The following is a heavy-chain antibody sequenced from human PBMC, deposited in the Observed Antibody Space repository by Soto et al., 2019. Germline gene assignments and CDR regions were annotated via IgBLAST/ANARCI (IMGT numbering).Heavy chain of an antibody. V-gene: IGHV3-21*01. CDR3: ARMGSQRYYYYGMDV. CDR1: GGTCSSFS. CDR2: ISSSSSYI. J-gene: IGHJ6*02. Sequence: GGSLRLSCAASGGTCSSFSRNWVRQATGKGLEWVSSISSSSSYIYYADSVKGRFTISRDNAKNSLYLQMNSLRAEDTAVYYCARMGSQRYYYYGMDVWGQGTTVTVSS. D-gene: IGHD6-25*01.